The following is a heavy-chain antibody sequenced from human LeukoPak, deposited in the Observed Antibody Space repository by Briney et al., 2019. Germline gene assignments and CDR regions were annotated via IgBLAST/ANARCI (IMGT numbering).Heavy chain of an antibody. V-gene: IGHV1-69*05. CDR2: IIPIFGTA. Sequence: ASVKVSCKASGGTFSSYAISWVRQAPGQGLEWMGGIIPIFGTANYAQKFQGRVTITTDESTSTAYMELSSLRSEDTAVYYYARGPSSYCSSTSCQNWFDPWGQGTLVTVSS. CDR3: ARGPSSYCSSTSCQNWFDP. CDR1: GGTFSSYA. J-gene: IGHJ5*02. D-gene: IGHD2-2*01.